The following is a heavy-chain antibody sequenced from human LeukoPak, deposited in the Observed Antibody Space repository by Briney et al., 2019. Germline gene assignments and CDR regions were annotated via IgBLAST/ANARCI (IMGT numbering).Heavy chain of an antibody. CDR1: GFTFSSYW. CDR2: IKQDGSEK. Sequence: GGSLRLSCAASGFTFSSYWMSWVRRAPGKGLEWVANIKQDGSEKYYVDSVKGRFTISRDNAKNSLYLQMNSLRAEDTAVYYCARDSGWSFYYYYYGMDVWGQGTTVTVSS. V-gene: IGHV3-7*01. J-gene: IGHJ6*02. CDR3: ARDSGWSFYYYYYGMDV. D-gene: IGHD6-19*01.